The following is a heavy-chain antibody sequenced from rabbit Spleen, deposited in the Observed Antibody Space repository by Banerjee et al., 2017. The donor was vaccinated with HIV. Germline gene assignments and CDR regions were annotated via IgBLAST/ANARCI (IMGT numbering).Heavy chain of an antibody. D-gene: IGHD1-1*01. V-gene: IGHV1S40*01. Sequence: QSLEESGGDLVKPEGSLTLTCKASGFTISSSYYMCWVRQAPGKGLEWIGCINTGSGGSTWYASWAKGRFTISKTSSTTVTLQMTSLTAADTATYFCARDLTGVIGWNFNLWGQGTLVTVS. CDR3: ARDLTGVIGWNFNL. CDR2: INTGSGGST. CDR1: GFTISSSYY. J-gene: IGHJ4*01.